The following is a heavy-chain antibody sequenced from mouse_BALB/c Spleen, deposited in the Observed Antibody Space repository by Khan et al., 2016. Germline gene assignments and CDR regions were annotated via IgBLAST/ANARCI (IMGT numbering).Heavy chain of an antibody. Sequence: EVELVESGGGLVQPGGSLKLSCAASGFDFSRYWMSWVRQAPGKGLEWIGEINPDSSTINYTPSLKDKSIISRDNAKNTLYLQMSKERSEDSALCSCASTFWFFDVGGAGTTVTVSS. V-gene: IGHV4-1*02. J-gene: IGHJ1*01. CDR3: ASTFWFFDV. CDR2: INPDSSTI. CDR1: GFDFSRYW.